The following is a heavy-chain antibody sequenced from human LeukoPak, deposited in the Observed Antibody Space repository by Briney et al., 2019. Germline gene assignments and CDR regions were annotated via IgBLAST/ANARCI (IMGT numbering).Heavy chain of an antibody. CDR1: GFTFSSYA. CDR2: ISGSGGST. D-gene: IGHD3-10*01. Sequence: LSGGSLRLSCAASGFTFSSYAMSWVRQAPGKGLEWVSAISGSGGSTYYADPVKGRFTISRDNSRNTLYLQMNSLRAEDTAVYYCAKVTNKWFGELYGWFDPWGQGTLVTVSS. CDR3: AKVTNKWFGELYGWFDP. J-gene: IGHJ5*02. V-gene: IGHV3-23*01.